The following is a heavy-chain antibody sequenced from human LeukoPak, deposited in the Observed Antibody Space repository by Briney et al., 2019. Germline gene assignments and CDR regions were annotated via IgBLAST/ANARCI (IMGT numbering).Heavy chain of an antibody. J-gene: IGHJ4*02. D-gene: IGHD3-22*01. V-gene: IGHV4-31*03. CDR2: IYYSGST. CDR3: GGGRGYYDSSGYY. CDR1: GGSISSGGYY. Sequence: PSQTLSLTCTVSGGSISSGGYYWSWIRQHPGKGLEWIGYIYYSGSTYYNPSLKSRVTISVDTSKNQFSLKLSSVTAEDTAVYYCGGGRGYYDSSGYYWGQGTLVTVSS.